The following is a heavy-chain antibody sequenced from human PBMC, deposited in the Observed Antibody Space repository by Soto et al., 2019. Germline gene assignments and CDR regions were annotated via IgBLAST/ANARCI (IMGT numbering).Heavy chain of an antibody. CDR1: GFTFTSSA. CDR3: AAEIRVSPKARYYYYMDV. Sequence: GASVKVSCKASGFTFTSSAMQWVRQARGQRLEWIGWIVVGSGNTNYAQKFQERVTITRDMSTSTAYMELSSLRSEDTAVYYCAAEIRVSPKARYYYYMDVWGKGTTVTVSS. J-gene: IGHJ6*03. D-gene: IGHD6-13*01. CDR2: IVVGSGNT. V-gene: IGHV1-58*02.